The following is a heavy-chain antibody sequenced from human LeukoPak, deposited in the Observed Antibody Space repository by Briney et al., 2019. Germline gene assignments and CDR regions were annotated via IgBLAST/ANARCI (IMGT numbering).Heavy chain of an antibody. CDR3: ARSYYDSSCFWRHFDY. CDR2: IYWNGGIT. V-gene: IGHV3-20*04. Sequence: GGSLRLSCATSGFTFDDYGMSWVRQAPGKGLEWVSGIYWNGGITGYADSVKGRFSISRDNAKNSLYLQMNSLRAEDTALYYCARSYYDSSCFWRHFDYWGQGTLVTVSS. D-gene: IGHD3-22*01. CDR1: GFTFDDYG. J-gene: IGHJ4*02.